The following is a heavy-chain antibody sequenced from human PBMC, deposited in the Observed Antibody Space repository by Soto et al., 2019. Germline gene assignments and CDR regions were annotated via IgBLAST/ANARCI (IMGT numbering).Heavy chain of an antibody. V-gene: IGHV4-39*01. J-gene: IGHJ4*02. CDR3: ARLSIVVVPAAILSAFDY. D-gene: IGHD2-2*02. CDR2: IYYSGST. Sequence: QLQLQESGPGLVKPSETLSLTCTVSGGSISSSSYYWGWIRQPPGKGLVWCGSIYYSGSTYYNPSLKSRVTISVDTSKNQFSLKLSSVTAADTAVYYCARLSIVVVPAAILSAFDYWGQGTLVTVSS. CDR1: GGSISSSSYY.